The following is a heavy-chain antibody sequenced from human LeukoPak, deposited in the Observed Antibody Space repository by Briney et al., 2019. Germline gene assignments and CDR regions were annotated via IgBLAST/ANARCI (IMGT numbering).Heavy chain of an antibody. CDR1: GGSFSGYY. D-gene: IGHD3-10*01. V-gene: IGHV4-34*01. J-gene: IGHJ4*02. CDR3: ARSSLWFREFDY. CDR2: INHSGST. Sequence: SETLSLTCAVHGGSFSGYYWSWIRQPPGKGQEWIGEINHSGSTNYNPSLKSRVTISVDTSKNQFSLKLSSVTAADTAVYYCARSSLWFREFDYWGQGTLVTVSS.